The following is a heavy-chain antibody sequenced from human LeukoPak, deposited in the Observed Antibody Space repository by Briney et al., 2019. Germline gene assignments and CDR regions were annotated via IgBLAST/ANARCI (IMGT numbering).Heavy chain of an antibody. V-gene: IGHV4-31*03. CDR1: GGSLSSGGYY. J-gene: IGHJ4*02. D-gene: IGHD2/OR15-2a*01. CDR2: IYYSGST. CDR3: ARGSPLSRTTFDY. Sequence: SETLSLTCTVSGGSLSSGGYYWRWIRQHPGTGPEWIAYIYYSGSTYYNPSLKSRVTISVDTSKNQFSLKLSSVTAADTAVYYCARGSPLSRTTFDYWGQGTLVTVSS.